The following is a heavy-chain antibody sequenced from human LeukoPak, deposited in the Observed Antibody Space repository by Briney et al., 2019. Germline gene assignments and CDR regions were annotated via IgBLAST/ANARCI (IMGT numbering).Heavy chain of an antibody. D-gene: IGHD2-8*02. Sequence: GGSLRLSCAASGFTFSSYNMNWVRQAPGKGLEWVSSISTRSHIHYADSVKGRFTISRDNAKNSLYLQMNSLRAEDTALYHCARYWDEGEYHYYYMDVWGKGTTVTVSS. V-gene: IGHV3-21*04. J-gene: IGHJ6*03. CDR2: ISTRSHI. CDR1: GFTFSSYN. CDR3: ARYWDEGEYHYYYMDV.